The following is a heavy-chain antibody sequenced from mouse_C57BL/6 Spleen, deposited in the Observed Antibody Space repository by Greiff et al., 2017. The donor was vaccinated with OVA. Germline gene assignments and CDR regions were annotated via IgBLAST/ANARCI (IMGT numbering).Heavy chain of an antibody. D-gene: IGHD2-12*01. V-gene: IGHV1-61*01. CDR3: ARSSYSRYAMDY. J-gene: IGHJ4*01. CDR1: GYTFTSYW. CDR2: IYPSDSET. Sequence: VQLQQPGAELVRPGSSVKLSCKASGYTFTSYWMDWVKQRPGQGLEWIGNIYPSDSETHYNQKFKDKATLTVDKSSSTAYMQLSSLTSEDSAVYYCARSSYSRYAMDYWGQGTSVTVSS.